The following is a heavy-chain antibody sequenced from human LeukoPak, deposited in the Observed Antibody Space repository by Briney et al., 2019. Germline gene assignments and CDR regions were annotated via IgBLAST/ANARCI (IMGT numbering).Heavy chain of an antibody. CDR1: GFTFSSYW. Sequence: GGSLRLSCAASGFTFSSYWVSWVRQAPGKGLEWVANIKQDGSEKYYVDSVKGRFTISRDNAKNSLYLQMNSLRAEDTAVYYCARVSSSTSCFDYWGQGALVTVSS. V-gene: IGHV3-7*03. CDR2: IKQDGSEK. J-gene: IGHJ4*02. CDR3: ARVSSSTSCFDY. D-gene: IGHD2-2*01.